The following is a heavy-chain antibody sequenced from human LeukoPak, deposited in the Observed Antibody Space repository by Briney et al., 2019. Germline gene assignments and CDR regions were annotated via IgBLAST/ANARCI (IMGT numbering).Heavy chain of an antibody. J-gene: IGHJ4*02. Sequence: ASVKVSCKASGYTFTRYDINWVRQATGQGLEWMGWMNPNSGNTGYAQKFQGRVTMTRNTSISTAYMELSSLRSEDTAVYYCARVPKRRTYYSGGSCYQIFDYWGQGTLVTVSS. V-gene: IGHV1-8*01. CDR2: MNPNSGNT. CDR1: GYTFTRYD. CDR3: ARVPKRRTYYSGGSCYQIFDY. D-gene: IGHD2-15*01.